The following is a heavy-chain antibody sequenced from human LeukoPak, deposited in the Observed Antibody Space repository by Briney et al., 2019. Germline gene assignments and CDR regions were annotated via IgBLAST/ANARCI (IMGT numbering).Heavy chain of an antibody. Sequence: GGSLRLSCAASGFTVSSNYMSWVRQAPGKGLEWVANIKQDGSEKYYVDSVKGRFTISRDNAKNSLYLQMNSLRAEDTAVYYCARGILIRGYCSSTSCIGGMDVWGQGTTVTVSS. CDR1: GFTVSSNY. D-gene: IGHD2-2*01. J-gene: IGHJ6*02. V-gene: IGHV3-7*01. CDR3: ARGILIRGYCSSTSCIGGMDV. CDR2: IKQDGSEK.